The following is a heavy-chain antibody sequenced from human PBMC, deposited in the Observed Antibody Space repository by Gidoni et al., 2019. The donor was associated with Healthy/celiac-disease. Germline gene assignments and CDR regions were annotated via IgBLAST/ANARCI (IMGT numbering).Heavy chain of an antibody. V-gene: IGHV4-61*02. CDR3: ARGKQLVRHYYYGMDV. J-gene: IGHJ6*02. CDR2: IYTSGST. Sequence: QVQLQESGPGLVKPSQPLSLTCSVSGGSISSGSYYGSWIRQPAGKGLEWIGRIYTSGSTNYNPSLKSRVTISVDTSKNQFSLKLSSVTAADTAVYYCARGKQLVRHYYYGMDVWGQGTTVTVSS. CDR1: GGSISSGSYY. D-gene: IGHD6-13*01.